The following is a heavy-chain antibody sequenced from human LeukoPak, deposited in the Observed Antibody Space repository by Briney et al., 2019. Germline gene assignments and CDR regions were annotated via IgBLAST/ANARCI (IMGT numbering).Heavy chain of an antibody. CDR2: ISYDGSNK. CDR1: GFTFSSYG. V-gene: IGHV3-30*18. Sequence: QPGGSLRLSCAASGFTFSSYGMHWVRQAPGKGLEWVAVISYDGSNKYYADSVKGRFTISRDNSKNTLYLQMNSLRAEDTAVYYRAKEILGYCSSTSCYDPWGQGTLVTVSS. J-gene: IGHJ5*02. CDR3: AKEILGYCSSTSCYDP. D-gene: IGHD2-2*01.